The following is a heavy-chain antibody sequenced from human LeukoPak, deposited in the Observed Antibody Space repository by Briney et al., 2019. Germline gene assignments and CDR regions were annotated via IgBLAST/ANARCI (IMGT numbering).Heavy chain of an antibody. CDR1: GGSISSSSSH. V-gene: IGHV4-39*01. CDR2: TYYTGST. Sequence: PSETLSLTCTVSGGSISSSSSHWAWIRQPPGKGLEWIGSTYYTGSTYRNPSLKSRVTISVDTSKNQFSLKLSSVTAADTAVYYCARHGRRYDLVTGYSPLGIDKWGQGTLVTVSS. D-gene: IGHD3-9*01. J-gene: IGHJ4*02. CDR3: ARHGRRYDLVTGYSPLGIDK.